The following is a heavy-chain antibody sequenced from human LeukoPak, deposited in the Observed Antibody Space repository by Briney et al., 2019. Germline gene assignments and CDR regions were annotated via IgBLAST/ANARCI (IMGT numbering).Heavy chain of an antibody. J-gene: IGHJ5*02. CDR2: TYYRSKWYN. Sequence: SQTLSLTCAISGDSVSSNSAAWNWIRQSPSRGLEWLGRTYYRSKWYNDYAVSVKSRITINPDTSKNQFSLQLNSVTPEDTAVYYCARERLYYYDSSGYYGGDHFDPWGQGTLVTVSS. V-gene: IGHV6-1*01. CDR1: GDSVSSNSAA. D-gene: IGHD3-22*01. CDR3: ARERLYYYDSSGYYGGDHFDP.